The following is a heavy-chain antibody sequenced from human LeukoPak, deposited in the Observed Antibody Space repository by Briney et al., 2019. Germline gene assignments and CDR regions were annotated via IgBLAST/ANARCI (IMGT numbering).Heavy chain of an antibody. CDR1: GFTFSRYY. CDR2: IKEDGSET. V-gene: IGHV3-7*01. Sequence: GGSLRLSCAASGFTFSRYYMSWVRQTPGKGLEWLANIKEDGSETYYVDSVKGRFTISRDNAKNSLYLQMSSLRAEDTAVYFCARDLGPYGGSPGGDWGQGTLLTVSS. D-gene: IGHD4-23*01. CDR3: ARDLGPYGGSPGGD. J-gene: IGHJ4*02.